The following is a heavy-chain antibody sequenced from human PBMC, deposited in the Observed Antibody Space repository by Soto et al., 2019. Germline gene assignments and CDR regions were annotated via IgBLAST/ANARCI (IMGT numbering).Heavy chain of an antibody. CDR1: GDSVSSNSAA. CDR3: ARDLIAVDADYYYYGMDV. V-gene: IGHV6-1*01. J-gene: IGHJ6*02. Sequence: SQTLSLTCAISGDSVSSNSAAWNWIRQSPSRGLEWLGRTYYRSKWYNDYAVSVKSRITINPDTSKNQFSLQLNSVTPEDTAVYYCARDLIAVDADYYYYGMDVWGQGTTVTVYS. CDR2: TYYRSKWYN. D-gene: IGHD6-19*01.